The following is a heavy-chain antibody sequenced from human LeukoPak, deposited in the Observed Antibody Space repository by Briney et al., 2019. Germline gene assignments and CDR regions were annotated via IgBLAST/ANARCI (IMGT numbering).Heavy chain of an antibody. CDR2: IYYSGST. V-gene: IGHV4-59*01. D-gene: IGHD3-10*01. J-gene: IGHJ4*02. CDR1: GGSISSYY. CDR3: ARDPGSGAEDYFDY. Sequence: SETLSLTCTVSGGSISSYYWSWIRQPPGKGLEWIGYIYYSGSTNYNPSLKSRVTISVDTSKNQFSLKMSSVTAADTAVYYCARDPGSGAEDYFDYWGQGTLVTVSS.